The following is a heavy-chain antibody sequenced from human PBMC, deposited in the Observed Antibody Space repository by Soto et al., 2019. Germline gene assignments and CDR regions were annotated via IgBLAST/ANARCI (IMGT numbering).Heavy chain of an antibody. CDR1: GFTFSSYS. CDR2: ISSSSSYI. J-gene: IGHJ4*02. Sequence: EVQLVESGGGLVKPGGCLRLSCAASGFTFSSYSMNWVRQAPGKGLEWVSSISSSSSYIYYADSVKGRFTISRDNAKNSLYLQMNSLRAEDTAVYYCARVGGQLVPGFDYWGQGTLVTVSS. D-gene: IGHD6-6*01. CDR3: ARVGGQLVPGFDY. V-gene: IGHV3-21*01.